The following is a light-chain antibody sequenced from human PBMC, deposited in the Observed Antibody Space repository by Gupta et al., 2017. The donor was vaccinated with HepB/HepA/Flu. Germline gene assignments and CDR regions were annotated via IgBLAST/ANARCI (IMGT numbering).Light chain of an antibody. V-gene: IGKV1-16*01. J-gene: IGKJ1*01. CDR1: QGISNF. Sequence: DIQLSQSLPSLSASVEDRVTITCRASQGISNFLVWFQQKQGKAPKSLIFAASSLYSGVPSRLSGSGSWTDVTLTIISLQPEDIGTYYCQQYYFYPWTFGQGTKVEIK. CDR3: QQYYFYPWT. CDR2: AAS.